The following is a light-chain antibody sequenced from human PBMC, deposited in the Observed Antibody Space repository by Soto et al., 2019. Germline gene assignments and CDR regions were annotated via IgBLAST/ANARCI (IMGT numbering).Light chain of an antibody. CDR1: QSVSSN. CDR2: GAS. V-gene: IGKV3-15*01. Sequence: EIVMTQSPATLSVSPGERATLSCRASQSVSSNLAWYQQKPGQAPRLLIYGASTRATGIPARFSGSGSGTEFTLTISSLQSEDFAVYYCQQYHNGTRTFGQGTNVDIK. CDR3: QQYHNGTRT. J-gene: IGKJ1*01.